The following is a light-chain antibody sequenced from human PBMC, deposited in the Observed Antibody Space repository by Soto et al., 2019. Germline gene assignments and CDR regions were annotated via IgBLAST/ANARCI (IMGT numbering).Light chain of an antibody. CDR3: QQYFNWWT. CDR2: GAS. V-gene: IGKV3-15*01. Sequence: EIVMAHSPATLSVSPGETAILSCRASQNIGSNLAWYQQRPGQAPRLLIYGASSRVTGIPARFSGSGSGTDFTLTISSLQSEDFAVYHCQQYFNWWTFGQGTKVDI. CDR1: QNIGSN. J-gene: IGKJ1*01.